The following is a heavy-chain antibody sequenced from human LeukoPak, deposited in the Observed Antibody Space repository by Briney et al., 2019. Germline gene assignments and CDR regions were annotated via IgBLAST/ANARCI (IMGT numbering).Heavy chain of an antibody. V-gene: IGHV4-59*12. D-gene: IGHD4-17*01. J-gene: IGHJ4*02. CDR1: GGSISSYY. CDR2: IYYSGST. Sequence: SETLSLTCTVSGGSISSYYWSWIRQPPGKGLEWIGYIYYSGSTNYNPSLKSRVTISVDKSKNQFSLKLSSVTAADTAVYYCARVGAAVTRIDYWGQGTLVTVSS. CDR3: ARVGAAVTRIDY.